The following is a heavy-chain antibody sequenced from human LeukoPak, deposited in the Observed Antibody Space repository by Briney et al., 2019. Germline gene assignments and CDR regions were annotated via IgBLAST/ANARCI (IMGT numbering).Heavy chain of an antibody. CDR3: ARETYYYGSGSYFPDNYYYMDV. CDR2: IYSGGST. V-gene: IGHV3-66*01. CDR1: GFTVSSNY. Sequence: GGSLRLSCAASGFTVSSNYMSWVRQAPGKGLEWVSVIYSGGSTYYADSVKGRFTISRDNSKNTLYLQMNSLRAEDTAEYYCARETYYYGSGSYFPDNYYYMDVWGKGTTVTISS. D-gene: IGHD3-10*01. J-gene: IGHJ6*03.